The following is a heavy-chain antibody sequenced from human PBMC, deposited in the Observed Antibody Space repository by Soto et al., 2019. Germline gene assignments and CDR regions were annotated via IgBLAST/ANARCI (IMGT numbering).Heavy chain of an antibody. V-gene: IGHV1-8*01. CDR2: MNPNSGNT. D-gene: IGHD5-12*01. J-gene: IGHJ4*02. Sequence: QVQLVQSGAEVKKPGASVKVSCKASGYTFTSYDINWVRQATGQGLEWMGWMNPNSGNTAYAQKFQGRVTMTSNTPRSTAHMHLSSLSSEDTAVYYCARERRDGYDNWGQGTLVSVSS. CDR1: GYTFTSYD. CDR3: ARERRDGYDN.